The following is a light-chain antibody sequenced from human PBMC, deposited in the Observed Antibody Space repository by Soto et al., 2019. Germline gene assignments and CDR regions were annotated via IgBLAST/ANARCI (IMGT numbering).Light chain of an antibody. CDR1: SGDIGSYNR. V-gene: IGLV2-14*01. Sequence: QSALTQPASVSGSPGQSITISCTGTSGDIGSYNRVSWYQQHPGKAPKLIIYEVTDRPSGVSNRFSGSKSGNTASLTISGLQAEDEAEYYCSSYISSSTPYVFGTGTKLTVL. CDR3: SSYISSSTPYV. J-gene: IGLJ1*01. CDR2: EVT.